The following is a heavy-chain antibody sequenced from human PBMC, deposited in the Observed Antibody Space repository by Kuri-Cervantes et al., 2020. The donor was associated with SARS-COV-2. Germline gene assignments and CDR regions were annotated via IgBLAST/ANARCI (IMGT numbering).Heavy chain of an antibody. CDR2: INPSGGST. V-gene: IGHV1-46*01. D-gene: IGHD2-8*02. CDR3: YCAPKEGFDS. CDR1: GGTFSSYA. Sequence: ASVKVSCKASGGTFSSYAISWVRQAPGQGLEWMGIINPSGGSTSYAQKFQGRVTMTRDISTSTVYMELSSLTSEDTAIYYCYCAPKEGFDSWGQGTLVTVSS. J-gene: IGHJ4*02.